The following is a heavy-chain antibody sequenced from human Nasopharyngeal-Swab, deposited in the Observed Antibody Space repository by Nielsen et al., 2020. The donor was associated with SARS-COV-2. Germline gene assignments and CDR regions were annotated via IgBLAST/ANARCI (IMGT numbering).Heavy chain of an antibody. J-gene: IGHJ6*02. CDR1: GYTFTSYA. CDR2: INTNTGNP. Sequence: ASVKVSCKASGYTFTSYAMNWVRQAPGQGLEWMGWINTNTGNPTYAQGFTGRFVFSLDTSVSTAYLQISSLKAEDTAVYYCARPRGQPHNYYYYGMDVWGQGITVTVSS. CDR3: ARPRGQPHNYYYYGMDV. V-gene: IGHV7-4-1*02.